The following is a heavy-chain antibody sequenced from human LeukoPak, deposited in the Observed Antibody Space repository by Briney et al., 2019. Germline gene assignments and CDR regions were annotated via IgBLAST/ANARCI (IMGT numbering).Heavy chain of an antibody. Sequence: GGSLRLSCAAPGFTFSTYSMNWVRHAPGKGLVWVSRINSDGINTSYADSVKGRSTISRDNAKNTLNLQMNSLRAEDTAVYYCARGASYVEAFDIWGQGTMVTVSS. CDR2: INSDGINT. CDR3: ARGASYVEAFDI. D-gene: IGHD3-16*01. V-gene: IGHV3-74*01. CDR1: GFTFSTYS. J-gene: IGHJ3*02.